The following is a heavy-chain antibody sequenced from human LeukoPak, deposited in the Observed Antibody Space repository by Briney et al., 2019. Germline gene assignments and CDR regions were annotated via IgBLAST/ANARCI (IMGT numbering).Heavy chain of an antibody. J-gene: IGHJ4*02. CDR3: ARPPNCFDSSVYPY. V-gene: IGHV3-30*04. CDR1: GFTFSSYA. CDR2: ISYDGSDE. D-gene: IGHD3-22*01. Sequence: GGSLRLSCAASGFTFSSYAVHWVRQAPGKGLEWVALISYDGSDEYYADSVKGRFTISRDNSETTLYLQMNSLRPDDTAVYYCARPPNCFDSSVYPYWGQGTLVTVSS.